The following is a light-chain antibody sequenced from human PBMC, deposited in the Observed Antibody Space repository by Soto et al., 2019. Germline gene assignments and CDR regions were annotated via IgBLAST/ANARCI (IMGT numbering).Light chain of an antibody. V-gene: IGKV3-15*01. CDR3: QQYNNCPS. Sequence: IVMTQSPATLSVSPGDRATLSCRASLSIYSNLAWYQLKPGQAPRLLIYGASTRATGIPARFSGSGSGTEFTLTISSLQSEDFAVYYCQQYNNCPSFGHGTKVDIK. CDR2: GAS. J-gene: IGKJ1*01. CDR1: LSIYSN.